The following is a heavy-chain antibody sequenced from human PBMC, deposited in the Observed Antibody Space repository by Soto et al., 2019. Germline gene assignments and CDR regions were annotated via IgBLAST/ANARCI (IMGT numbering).Heavy chain of an antibody. CDR1: GGSISSYY. D-gene: IGHD4-17*01. J-gene: IGHJ4*02. CDR3: ARSQTTATSYDY. Sequence: SETLSLTCTVSGGSISSYYWSWIRQPPGKGLEWIGYIYHSGSTYYNPSLKSRVTISVDRSKNQFSLKLSSVTAADTAVYYCARSQTTATSYDYWGQGTLVTVSS. V-gene: IGHV4-59*12. CDR2: IYHSGST.